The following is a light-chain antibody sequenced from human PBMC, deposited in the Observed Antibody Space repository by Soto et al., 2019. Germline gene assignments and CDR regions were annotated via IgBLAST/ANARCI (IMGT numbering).Light chain of an antibody. CDR3: TQYYSYPAYT. J-gene: IGKJ2*01. V-gene: IGKV1-8*01. CDR1: QGISRY. CDR2: AAS. Sequence: AIRMTQSPSSLSASTGDRVTITCRASQGISRYLAWYQQKPGKAPKLLIYAASTLQSGVPSSFSGSGSGTDFTLTISCLQSEDCATYYCTQYYSYPAYTFGQGTKLEIK.